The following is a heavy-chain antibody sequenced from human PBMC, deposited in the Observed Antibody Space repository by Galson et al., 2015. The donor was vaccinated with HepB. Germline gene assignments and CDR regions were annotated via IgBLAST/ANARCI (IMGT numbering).Heavy chain of an antibody. CDR2: ISWNSGSI. J-gene: IGHJ5*02. CDR3: AKDMEPGGSSWASNWFDP. D-gene: IGHD6-13*01. CDR1: GFTFDDYA. V-gene: IGHV3-9*01. Sequence: SLRLSCAASGFTFDDYAMHWVRQAPGKGLEWVSGISWNSGSIGYADSVKGRFTISRDNAKNSLYLQMNSLRAEDTALYYCAKDMEPGGSSWASNWFDPWGQGTLVTVSS.